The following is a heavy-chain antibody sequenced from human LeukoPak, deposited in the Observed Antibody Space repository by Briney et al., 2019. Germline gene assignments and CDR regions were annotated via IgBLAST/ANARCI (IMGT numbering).Heavy chain of an antibody. V-gene: IGHV4-59*12. Sequence: SETLSLTCTVSGGSISPYFWSWIRQPPGKGLEWIGFIYYSGSTNYNPSLKSRVTISVDTSKKQFSLRLSSVTAADTAVYYCARGRYNWNYGFGYWGQGTLVTVSS. CDR2: IYYSGST. D-gene: IGHD1-7*01. CDR1: GGSISPYF. J-gene: IGHJ4*02. CDR3: ARGRYNWNYGFGY.